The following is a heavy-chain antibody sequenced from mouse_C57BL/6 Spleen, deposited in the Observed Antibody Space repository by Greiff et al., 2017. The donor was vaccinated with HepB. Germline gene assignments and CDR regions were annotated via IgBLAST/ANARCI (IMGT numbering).Heavy chain of an antibody. D-gene: IGHD2-3*01. J-gene: IGHJ3*01. CDR3: AGLYDGYYGFAY. V-gene: IGHV1-7*01. CDR1: GYTFTSYW. CDR2: INPSSGYT. Sequence: QVQLKQSGAELAKPGASVKLSCKASGYTFTSYWMHWVKQRPGQGLEWIGYINPSSGYTKYNQKFKDKATLTADKSSSTAYMQLSSLTYEDSAVYYCAGLYDGYYGFAYWGQGTLVTVSA.